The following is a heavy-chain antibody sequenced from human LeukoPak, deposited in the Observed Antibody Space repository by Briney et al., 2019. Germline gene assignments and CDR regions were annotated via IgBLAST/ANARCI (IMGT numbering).Heavy chain of an antibody. CDR2: VSSSSTI. V-gene: IGHV3-48*04. Sequence: GGSLRLSCAASEFTFRSYSMNWVRQAPGKGLEWVSYVSSSSTIYYADSVKGRFTISRDNAKNSLYLQMNSLRAEDTAVYYCARVGAFDIWGQGTMVTVSS. CDR1: EFTFRSYS. J-gene: IGHJ3*02. CDR3: ARVGAFDI. D-gene: IGHD3-10*01.